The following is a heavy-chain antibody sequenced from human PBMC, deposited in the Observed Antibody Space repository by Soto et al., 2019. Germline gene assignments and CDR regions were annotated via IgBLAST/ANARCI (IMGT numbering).Heavy chain of an antibody. CDR3: ARQGRDCSGGSCSRWFDP. CDR1: GDSISSSDYY. V-gene: IGHV4-39*01. D-gene: IGHD2-15*01. CDR2: IYYSGST. J-gene: IGHJ5*02. Sequence: SETLSLTCTVSGDSISSSDYYWGWIRQPPGKGLEWIGNIYYSGSTFYNPSLKSRVTISVDTSKSQFSLTLSSVTAADTAVYYCARQGRDCSGGSCSRWFDPWGQGTLVTVSS.